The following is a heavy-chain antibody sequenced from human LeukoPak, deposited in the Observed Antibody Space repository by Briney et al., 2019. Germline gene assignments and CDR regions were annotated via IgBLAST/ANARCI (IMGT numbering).Heavy chain of an antibody. V-gene: IGHV1-24*01. CDR1: GYTLTELS. D-gene: IGHD2-15*01. CDR2: FDPEDGET. CDR3: ARWDCSGGSCYSRTYYYGMDV. Sequence: ASVKVSCKVSGYTLTELSMHWVRQAPGKGLEWMGGFDPEDGETIYAQKFQGRVTMTEDTSTDTAYMELSSLRSEDTAVYYCARWDCSGGSCYSRTYYYGMDVWGQGTTVTVSS. J-gene: IGHJ6*02.